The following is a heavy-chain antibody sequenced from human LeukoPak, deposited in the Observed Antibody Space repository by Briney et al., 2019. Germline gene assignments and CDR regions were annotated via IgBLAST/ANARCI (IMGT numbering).Heavy chain of an antibody. V-gene: IGHV3-30*18. Sequence: SGGSLRLSCAASGFTFSSYGMPWVRQAPGKGLEWVAVISYDGSNKYYADSVKGRFTISRDNSKNTLYLQMNSLRAEDTAVYYCAKRYDFSWFDPWGQGTLVTVSS. J-gene: IGHJ5*02. CDR3: AKRYDFSWFDP. D-gene: IGHD3-3*01. CDR1: GFTFSSYG. CDR2: ISYDGSNK.